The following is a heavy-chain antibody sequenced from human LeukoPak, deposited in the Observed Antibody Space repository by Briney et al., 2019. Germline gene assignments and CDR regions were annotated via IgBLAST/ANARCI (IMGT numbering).Heavy chain of an antibody. CDR1: GYTFTGYY. J-gene: IGHJ4*02. CDR3: ARYRTAMVTYFDY. D-gene: IGHD5-18*01. V-gene: IGHV1-2*02. Sequence: ASVKVSCKASGYTFTGYYMHWVRPAPGQGVEWMGWINPNSGGTNYAQKFQGRVTMTRDTSISTAYMELSRLRSDDTAVYYCARYRTAMVTYFDYWGQGTLVTVSS. CDR2: INPNSGGT.